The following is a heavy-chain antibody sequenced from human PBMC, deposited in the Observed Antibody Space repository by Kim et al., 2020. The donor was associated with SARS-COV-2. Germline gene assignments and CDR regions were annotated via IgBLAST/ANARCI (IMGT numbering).Heavy chain of an antibody. J-gene: IGHJ6*03. CDR1: GGSFSGYY. CDR2: INHSGST. D-gene: IGHD6-19*01. Sequence: SETLSLTCAVYGGSFSGYYWSWIRQPPGKGLEWIGEINHSGSTNYNPSLKSRVTISVDTSKNQFSLKLSSVTAADTAVYYCARGTWQWLSRHPSYYLDL. CDR3: ARGTWQWLSRHPSYYLDL. V-gene: IGHV4-34*01.